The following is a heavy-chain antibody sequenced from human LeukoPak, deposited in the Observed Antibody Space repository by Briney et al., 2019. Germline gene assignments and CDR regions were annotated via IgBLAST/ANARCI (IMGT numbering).Heavy chain of an antibody. J-gene: IGHJ4*02. CDR3: ARVGEGGDY. CDR2: INHSGST. CDR1: GGSFSGYY. Sequence: SETLSLTCAVYGGSFSGYYWSWIRQPSGKGLEWIREINHSGSTNYNPSLKSRVTISVDTSKNQFSLKLSSVTAADTAVYYCARVGEGGDYWGQGTLVTVSS. D-gene: IGHD4-17*01. V-gene: IGHV4-34*01.